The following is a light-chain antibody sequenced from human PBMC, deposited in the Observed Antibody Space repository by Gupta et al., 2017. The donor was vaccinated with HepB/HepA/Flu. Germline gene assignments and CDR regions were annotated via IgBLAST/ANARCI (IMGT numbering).Light chain of an antibody. V-gene: IGKV1-9*01. CDR1: QAIRSY. Sequence: DIQLTQFPSFLSASVGDRVIITCRASQAIRSYLAWYQQKPENAPKLLISVISNLQSGAPSRFSGSVSGTEFTLTITNLQPEDFATYYCQHDSITPLSVGGGTKVEI. CDR3: QHDSITPLS. CDR2: VIS. J-gene: IGKJ4*01.